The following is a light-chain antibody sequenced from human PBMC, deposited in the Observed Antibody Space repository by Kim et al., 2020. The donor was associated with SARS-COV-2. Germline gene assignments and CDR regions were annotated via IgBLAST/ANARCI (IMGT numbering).Light chain of an antibody. CDR1: SSDVGGYNY. Sequence: QSITISCNGTSSDVGGYNYVSWYQQHPGRAPKLMIYDVSNRPSGVSNRFSGSKSGNTASLTISGLQAEDEADYYCSSYTSSSTDVVFGGGTQLTVL. J-gene: IGLJ2*01. CDR3: SSYTSSSTDVV. CDR2: DVS. V-gene: IGLV2-14*03.